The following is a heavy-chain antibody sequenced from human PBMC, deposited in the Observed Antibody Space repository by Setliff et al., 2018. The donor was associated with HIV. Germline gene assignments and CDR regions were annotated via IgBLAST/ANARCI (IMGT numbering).Heavy chain of an antibody. CDR3: ARGAGYYGSGSSLPLGY. Sequence: SETLSLTCAVYGGSFSGYYWGWIRQPPGKGLEWLGEINHSGSTNYNPSLKSRVTISVDTSTNQFSLKLNSVTAADTAVYYCARGAGYYGSGSSLPLGYWGQGTLVTVSS. J-gene: IGHJ4*02. D-gene: IGHD3-10*01. CDR2: INHSGST. CDR1: GGSFSGYY. V-gene: IGHV4-34*01.